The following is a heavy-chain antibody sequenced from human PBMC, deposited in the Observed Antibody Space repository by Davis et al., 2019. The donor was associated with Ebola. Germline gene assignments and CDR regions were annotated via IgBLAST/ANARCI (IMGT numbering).Heavy chain of an antibody. CDR3: AREATGVLLWSDY. Sequence: GGSLRLSCAASGFTFSNYAMSWVRQAPGKGLEWVSSISSSSSYIYYADSVKGRFTISRDNAKNSLYLQMNSLRAEDTAVYYCAREATGVLLWSDYWGQGTLVTVSS. J-gene: IGHJ4*02. CDR1: GFTFSNYA. V-gene: IGHV3-21*01. D-gene: IGHD3-10*01. CDR2: ISSSSSYI.